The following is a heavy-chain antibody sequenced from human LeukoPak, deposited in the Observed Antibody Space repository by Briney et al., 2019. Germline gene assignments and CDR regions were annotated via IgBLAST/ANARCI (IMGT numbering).Heavy chain of an antibody. CDR3: ARSGDIRIVVVQAASNWFDP. J-gene: IGHJ5*02. CDR2: INHSGST. CDR1: GGSFSGYY. V-gene: IGHV4-34*01. Sequence: SETLSLTCAVYGGSFSGYYWSWIRQPPGKGLAWIGEINHSGSTNYNPSLKSRVTISVDTSKNQFSLKLSSVTAADTAVYYCARSGDIRIVVVQAASNWFDPWGQGTLVTVSS. D-gene: IGHD2-2*01.